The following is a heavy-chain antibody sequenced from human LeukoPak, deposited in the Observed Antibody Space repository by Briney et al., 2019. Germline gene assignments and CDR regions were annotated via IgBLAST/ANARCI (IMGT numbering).Heavy chain of an antibody. J-gene: IGHJ4*02. Sequence: SVKVSCKASGGTFSSYAISWVRQAPGQGLEWMGGIIPNFGTANHAQKFQGRVTITADESTSTAYMELSSLRSEDTAVYYCARVSYYSYASGDFDYWGQGTLVTVSS. D-gene: IGHD5-18*01. CDR2: IIPNFGTA. V-gene: IGHV1-69*01. CDR1: GGTFSSYA. CDR3: ARVSYYSYASGDFDY.